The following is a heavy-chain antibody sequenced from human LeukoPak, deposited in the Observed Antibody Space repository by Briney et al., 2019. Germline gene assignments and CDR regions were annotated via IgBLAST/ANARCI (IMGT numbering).Heavy chain of an antibody. J-gene: IGHJ4*02. Sequence: GGSLRLSCAASGFTFSSYWMSWVRQAPGKGLEWVANIKQDGSEKYYVDSVKGRFTISRDNAKNSLYLQMNSLRAEDTAVYYCARDHYDYVWGTFDYWGQGTLVTVSS. V-gene: IGHV3-7*01. CDR2: IKQDGSEK. CDR3: ARDHYDYVWGTFDY. CDR1: GFTFSSYW. D-gene: IGHD3-16*01.